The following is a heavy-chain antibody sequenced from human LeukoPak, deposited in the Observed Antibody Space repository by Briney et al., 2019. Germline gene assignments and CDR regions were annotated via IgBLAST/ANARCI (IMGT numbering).Heavy chain of an antibody. J-gene: IGHJ4*02. Sequence: GGSLRLSCAASGFTFSEYYMSRIRQAPGEGLEWVSYIRSSSSYTNYADSVKGRFTISRDNAKNSLYLQMNSLRAEDTAVYYCARGYYDNSGYYFPFDFWGQGTLVTVSS. CDR1: GFTFSEYY. CDR3: ARGYYDNSGYYFPFDF. CDR2: IRSSSSYT. V-gene: IGHV3-11*06. D-gene: IGHD3-22*01.